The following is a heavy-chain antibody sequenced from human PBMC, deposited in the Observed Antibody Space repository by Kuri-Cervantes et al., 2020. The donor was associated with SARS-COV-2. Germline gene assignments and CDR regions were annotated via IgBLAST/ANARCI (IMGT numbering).Heavy chain of an antibody. Sequence: LSLTCAASGFTFSSYSMNWVRQAPGKGLEWVSYISSSSSTIYYADSVKGRFTISRDNSKDTLSLQMNSLRAEDTALYYCVKDRQGLGYSGMDVWGPGATVTVSS. D-gene: IGHD2-21*01. CDR2: ISSSSSTI. J-gene: IGHJ6*01. CDR1: GFTFSSYS. CDR3: VKDRQGLGYSGMDV. V-gene: IGHV3-48*01.